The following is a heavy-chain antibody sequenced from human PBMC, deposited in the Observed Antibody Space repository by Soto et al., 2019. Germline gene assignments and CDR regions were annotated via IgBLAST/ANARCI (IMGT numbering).Heavy chain of an antibody. V-gene: IGHV3-23*01. Sequence: GGSLRLSCAASGFTFSTYAMSWVRQAPGKGLEWVSTITGSGDSTYYADSVKGQFTISRDNSKNTLYLQMSSLKAGDTAVYYCAKGSVLSYGGPSYFDSWGQGILVTVSS. CDR2: ITGSGDST. D-gene: IGHD4-17*01. CDR1: GFTFSTYA. CDR3: AKGSVLSYGGPSYFDS. J-gene: IGHJ4*02.